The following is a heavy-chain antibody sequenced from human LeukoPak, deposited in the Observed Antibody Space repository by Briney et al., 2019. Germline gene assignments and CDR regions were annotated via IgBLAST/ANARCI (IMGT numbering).Heavy chain of an antibody. CDR3: TREAEDLPGVITFLY. Sequence: ASVTVSCTASGYSFTDYGVSWVRQAPGQGLEWMGWISPYTGNTDYPRDLRGRVAMTADTSTSTVYMELKSLRSDDTAFYYCTREAEDLPGVITFLYWGQGTLVTVSS. V-gene: IGHV1-18*01. CDR2: ISPYTGNT. D-gene: IGHD3-22*01. CDR1: GYSFTDYG. J-gene: IGHJ4*02.